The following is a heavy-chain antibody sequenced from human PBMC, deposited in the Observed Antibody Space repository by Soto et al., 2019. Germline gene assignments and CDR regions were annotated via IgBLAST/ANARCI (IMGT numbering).Heavy chain of an antibody. V-gene: IGHV3-33*01. D-gene: IGHD6-6*01. CDR1: GGIFHGYG. Sequence: GGSLRLSCAVPGGIFHGYGMHWVRQAPCKGLEWVAIIRFDGSNEEYADSVKGRFTISRDNSKNTLYLQVNSLGAEDTAVYYCARIGYSSSFFDFWGQGTLVTVSS. J-gene: IGHJ4*02. CDR3: ARIGYSSSFFDF. CDR2: IRFDGSNE.